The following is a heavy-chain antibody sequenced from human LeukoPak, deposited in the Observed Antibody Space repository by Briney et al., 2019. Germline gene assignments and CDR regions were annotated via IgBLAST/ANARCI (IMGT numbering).Heavy chain of an antibody. CDR3: AKDRADCSSTSCYPFFY. CDR1: GFTLDDYA. V-gene: IGHV3-9*01. D-gene: IGHD2-2*01. J-gene: IGHJ4*02. CDR2: ISWNSGSI. Sequence: GGSLRLSCAASGFTLDDYAMHWVRQAPGKGLEWVSGISWNSGSIGYADSVKGRFTISRDNAKNSLYLQMNSLRAEDTALYYCAKDRADCSSTSCYPFFYWGQGTLVTVSS.